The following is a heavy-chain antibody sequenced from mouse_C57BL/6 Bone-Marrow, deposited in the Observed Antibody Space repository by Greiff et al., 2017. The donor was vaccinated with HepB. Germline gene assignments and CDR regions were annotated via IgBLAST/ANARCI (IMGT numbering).Heavy chain of an antibody. Sequence: VQLQQSGPELVKPGASVKISCKASGYTFTDYYMNWVKQSHGKSLEWIGDINPNNGGTSYNQKFKGKATLTVDKSSSTAYMELRSLTSEDSAVYYCARSYSSGYRGFAYWGQGTLVTVSA. J-gene: IGHJ3*01. D-gene: IGHD3-2*02. V-gene: IGHV1-26*01. CDR2: INPNNGGT. CDR1: GYTFTDYY. CDR3: ARSYSSGYRGFAY.